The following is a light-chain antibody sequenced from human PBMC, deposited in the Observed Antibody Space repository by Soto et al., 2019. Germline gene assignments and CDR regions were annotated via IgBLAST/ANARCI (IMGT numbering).Light chain of an antibody. V-gene: IGLV2-14*01. CDR1: SSDVGGYNY. J-gene: IGLJ1*01. CDR2: EVS. CDR3: CSYTSSNTYV. Sequence: QSVLTQPASVSGSPGQSITISCTGTSSDVGGYNYVSWYQQHPGKAPKFMIYEVSNRPSGVSNRFSGSKSGNTASLTISGLQAEEEADYYCCSYTSSNTYVCGTGTKVTVL.